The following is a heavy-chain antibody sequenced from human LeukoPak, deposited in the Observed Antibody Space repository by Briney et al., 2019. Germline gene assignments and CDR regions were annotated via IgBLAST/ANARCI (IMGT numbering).Heavy chain of an antibody. D-gene: IGHD1-1*01. CDR3: ARDHWNEPFDC. CDR1: GFTFSSYS. J-gene: IGHJ4*02. V-gene: IGHV3-21*01. Sequence: PGGYLRLSCAASGFTFSSYSMNWVRQAPGKGLEWVSSISSSSSYIYYADSVKGRFTISRDNAKNSLYLQMNSLRAEDTAVYYCARDHWNEPFDCWGQGTLVTVSS. CDR2: ISSSSSYI.